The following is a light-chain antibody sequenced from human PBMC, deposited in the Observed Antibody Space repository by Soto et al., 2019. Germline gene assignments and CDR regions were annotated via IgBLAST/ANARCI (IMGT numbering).Light chain of an antibody. Sequence: DIQMTQSPSSLSASVGDRVTITCQASQDISNYLNWYQQKPGKAPKLLIYDASNLETGVPSRFSGSGSGTDFTFTISSLHPEDIATYYCQQYDNLPLTCGQGTRLEIK. CDR2: DAS. J-gene: IGKJ5*01. CDR1: QDISNY. V-gene: IGKV1-33*01. CDR3: QQYDNLPLT.